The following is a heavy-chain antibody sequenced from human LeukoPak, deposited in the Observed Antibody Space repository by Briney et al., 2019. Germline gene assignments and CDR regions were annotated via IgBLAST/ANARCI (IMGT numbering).Heavy chain of an antibody. CDR3: ARDYYANIAHSHTFPY. CDR2: IIPIFGTA. V-gene: IGHV1-69*13. J-gene: IGHJ4*02. Sequence: ASVKVSCKASGGTFSSYAISWVRQAPGQGLEWMGGIIPIFGTANYAQKFQGRVTITADESTSTAYMELSSRRSEDTAVYYCARDYYANIAHSHTFPYWGQGTLLTVSS. CDR1: GGTFSSYA. D-gene: IGHD3-16*01.